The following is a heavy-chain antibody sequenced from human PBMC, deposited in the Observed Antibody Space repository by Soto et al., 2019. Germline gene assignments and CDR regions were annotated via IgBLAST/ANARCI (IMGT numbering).Heavy chain of an antibody. V-gene: IGHV1-69*13. CDR2: IIPIFGTA. Sequence: SVEIGCTSSRDRVYISVVAGVRQAPGQGLEWMGGIIPIFGTANYAQKFQGRVTITADESTSTAYMELSSLRSEDTAVYYCARDAEDYNWFAPWGQGTLVTVSS. CDR3: ARDAEDYNWFAP. J-gene: IGHJ5*02. CDR1: RDRVYISV.